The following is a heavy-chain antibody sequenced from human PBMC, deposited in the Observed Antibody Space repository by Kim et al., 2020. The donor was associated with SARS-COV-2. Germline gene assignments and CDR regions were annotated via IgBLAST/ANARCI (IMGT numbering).Heavy chain of an antibody. V-gene: IGHV3-23*01. CDR3: AKDRGTMIVVVTAFDY. D-gene: IGHD3-22*01. CDR1: GFTFSSYA. CDR2: ISGSGGST. J-gene: IGHJ4*02. Sequence: GGSLRLSCAASGFTFSSYAMSWVRQAPGKGLEWVSAISGSGGSTYYADSVEGRFTISRDNSKNTLYLQMNSLRAEDTAVYYCAKDRGTMIVVVTAFDYWGQGTLVTVSS.